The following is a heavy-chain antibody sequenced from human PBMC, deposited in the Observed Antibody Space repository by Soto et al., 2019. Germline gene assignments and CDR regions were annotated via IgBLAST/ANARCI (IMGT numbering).Heavy chain of an antibody. CDR3: ARVGYNYGASFDY. D-gene: IGHD5-18*01. V-gene: IGHV4-59*01. CDR2: IYYSGST. J-gene: IGHJ4*02. Sequence: SETLSLTCTVSGDSITSYYWSWIRQPPGKGLEWIGYIYYSGSTNHNPSLKGRVTISLDTSKNQFSLKLSSVTAADTALYYCARVGYNYGASFDYWGQGTLVTVSS. CDR1: GDSITSYY.